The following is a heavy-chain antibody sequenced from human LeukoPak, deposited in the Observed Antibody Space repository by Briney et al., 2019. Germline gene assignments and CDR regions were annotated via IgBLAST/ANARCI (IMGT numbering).Heavy chain of an antibody. CDR1: GFTFSSFA. CDR2: VCGSGDST. CDR3: AKDRGRDGYNEY. V-gene: IGHV3-23*01. J-gene: IGHJ4*02. Sequence: GGPLRLSCAASGFTFSSFAMIWLPQAPGKGLVWFSAVCGSGDSTYYADSVKGRFTISRDNSKNTLYLQMNSLRAEDTAVYYCAKDRGRDGYNEYWGQGTLVTVSS. D-gene: IGHD5-24*01.